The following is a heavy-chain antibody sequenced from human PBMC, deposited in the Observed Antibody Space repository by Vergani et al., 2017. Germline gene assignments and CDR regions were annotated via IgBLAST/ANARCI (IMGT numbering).Heavy chain of an antibody. CDR2: IIPIFGTA. CDR1: GGTFSSYA. D-gene: IGHD1-26*01. V-gene: IGHV1-69*01. CDR3: ARGVSVGYSGSNHTAFDI. Sequence: QVQLVQSGAEVKKPGSSVKVSCKASGGTFSSYAISWVRQAPGQGLEWMGGIIPIFGTANYAQKYQGRVTITADESTSTGYMELSRLRSEDTAVYYCARGVSVGYSGSNHTAFDIWGQGTMVTVSS. J-gene: IGHJ3*02.